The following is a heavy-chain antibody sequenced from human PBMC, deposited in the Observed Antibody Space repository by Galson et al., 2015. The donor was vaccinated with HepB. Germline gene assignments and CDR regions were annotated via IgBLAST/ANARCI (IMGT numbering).Heavy chain of an antibody. CDR3: ARNTSDKGAFDV. CDR2: ISGYNDNT. D-gene: IGHD1/OR15-1a*01. V-gene: IGHV1-18*01. J-gene: IGHJ3*01. Sequence: SVKVSCKASGYTFTSYALSWVRQAPGQGLEWMGWISGYNDNTNYAQKFQGRVTMTTDTSTSAAYMGVRSLRSDDTAVYYCARNTSDKGAFDVWGQGTLVTVSA. CDR1: GYTFTSYA.